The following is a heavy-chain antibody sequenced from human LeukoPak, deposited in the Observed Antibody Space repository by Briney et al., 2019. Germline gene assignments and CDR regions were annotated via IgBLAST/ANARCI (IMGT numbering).Heavy chain of an antibody. J-gene: IGHJ5*02. CDR2: IKEDGSEK. CDR3: ARSRGVAGTSEFVP. CDR1: GFTFSTYW. V-gene: IGHV3-7*01. D-gene: IGHD6-19*01. Sequence: GGSPRLSCTASGFTFSTYWMNWVRQAPGKGLEWVANIKEDGSEKYYVDSVKGRFTISRDNAKNSLYLQMNSLRPEDTAVYSCARSRGVAGTSEFVPWGQGTLVTVSS.